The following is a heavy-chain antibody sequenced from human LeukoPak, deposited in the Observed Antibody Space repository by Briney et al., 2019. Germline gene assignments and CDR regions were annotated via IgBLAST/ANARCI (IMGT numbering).Heavy chain of an antibody. V-gene: IGHV1-2*02. CDR2: INPNSGGT. J-gene: IGHJ3*02. CDR1: GYTFTGYY. Sequence: AASVKVSCKASGYTFTGYYMHWVRQAPGQGLEWMGWINPNSGGTNYAQKFQGRVTMTRDTSISTAYMELSRLRSDETAVYYCARAPQRALGAFDIWGQGTNVTVSS. CDR3: ARAPQRALGAFDI.